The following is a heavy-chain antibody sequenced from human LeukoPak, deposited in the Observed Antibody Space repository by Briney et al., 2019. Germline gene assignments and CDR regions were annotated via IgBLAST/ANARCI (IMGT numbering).Heavy chain of an antibody. CDR1: GYSISSGYY. Sequence: SETLSLTCTVSGYSISSGYYWGWIRQPPGQGLEWIGSIYHSGSTYYNPSLKSRVTISVDTSKNQFSLKLTSVTAADTAVYYCARDQGYYGSGSSGQNWFDPWGQGTLVTVSS. CDR3: ARDQGYYGSGSSGQNWFDP. CDR2: IYHSGST. V-gene: IGHV4-38-2*02. J-gene: IGHJ5*02. D-gene: IGHD3-10*01.